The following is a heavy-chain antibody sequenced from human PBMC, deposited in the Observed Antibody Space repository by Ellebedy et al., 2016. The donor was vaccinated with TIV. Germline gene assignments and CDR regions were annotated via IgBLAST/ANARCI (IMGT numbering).Heavy chain of an antibody. J-gene: IGHJ3*02. CDR3: ARGVVRGVAAFDI. Sequence: MPLETLSLTCSLSGSSITTYYWSWIRQPPGKGLEWIGYIYNVELTNYSPSLKSRTSISIDTSKKQFSLNLTSVTVADTALYFCARGVVRGVAAFDIWGRGTMVIVSS. D-gene: IGHD3-10*01. V-gene: IGHV4-59*01. CDR1: GSSITTYY. CDR2: IYNVELT.